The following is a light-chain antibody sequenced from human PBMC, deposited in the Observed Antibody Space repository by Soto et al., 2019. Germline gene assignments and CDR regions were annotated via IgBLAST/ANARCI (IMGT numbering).Light chain of an antibody. CDR3: ISYTSSSLYV. V-gene: IGLV2-14*01. CDR2: DVS. CDR1: SRDVGGYNY. J-gene: IGLJ1*01. Sequence: SALTQPASVSGAPGQSITISCPGTSRDVGGYNYVSWYQQHPGKAPELMIHDVSNRPSGVSNRFSGSKSGNTASLTISGLQAEDEAEYYCISYTSSSLYVFGTGTKSPS.